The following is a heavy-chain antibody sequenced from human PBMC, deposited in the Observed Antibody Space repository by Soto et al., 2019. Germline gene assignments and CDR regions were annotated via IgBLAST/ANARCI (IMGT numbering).Heavy chain of an antibody. Sequence: EVQLVESGGVVVQPGGSLRLSCAASGFTFDDYTMHWVRQAPGKGLEWVSLISWDGGSTYYADSVKGRFTISRDNSKNSLYLQMNSLRTEDTALYYCAKDPVSIAARLTDYYGMDVWGQGTTVTVSS. CDR2: ISWDGGST. J-gene: IGHJ6*02. V-gene: IGHV3-43*01. D-gene: IGHD6-6*01. CDR3: AKDPVSIAARLTDYYGMDV. CDR1: GFTFDDYT.